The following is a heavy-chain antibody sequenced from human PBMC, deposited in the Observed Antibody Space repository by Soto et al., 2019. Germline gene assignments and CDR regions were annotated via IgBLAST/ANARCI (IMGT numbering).Heavy chain of an antibody. Sequence: SETLSLTCTVSGGSISNYYWNWIRQSPGKGLEWIGSIYYSGSTYYNPSLKSRVTISVDTSKNQFSLKLSSVTAADTAVYYCAIQKRGLVPAAKGRIGWFDPWGQGTLVTVSS. D-gene: IGHD2-2*01. CDR2: IYYSGST. CDR3: AIQKRGLVPAAKGRIGWFDP. J-gene: IGHJ5*02. CDR1: GGSISNYY. V-gene: IGHV4-59*05.